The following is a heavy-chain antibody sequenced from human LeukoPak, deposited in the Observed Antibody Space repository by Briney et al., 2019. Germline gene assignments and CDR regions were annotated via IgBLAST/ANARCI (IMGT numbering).Heavy chain of an antibody. CDR3: AKDPAGATRYFDY. D-gene: IGHD1-26*01. CDR2: ISYDGSNK. J-gene: IGHJ4*02. V-gene: IGHV3-30*18. CDR1: GFTFSSYG. Sequence: GGSLRLSCAASGFTFSSYGMHWVRQAPGKGLEWAAVISYDGSNKYYADSVKGRFTISRDNSKNTLYLQMNSLRAEDTAVYYCAKDPAGATRYFDYWGQGTLVTVSS.